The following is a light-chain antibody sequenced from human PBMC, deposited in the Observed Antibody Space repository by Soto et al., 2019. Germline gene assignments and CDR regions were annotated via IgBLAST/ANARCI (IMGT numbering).Light chain of an antibody. CDR1: QSFNSIY. CDR2: GAS. Sequence: EIVLTQSPGTLSLSPGERATLYCRASQSFNSIYLAWYQQKPGQAPRLLIYGASSRATGIPDRFSGSGSGTDFTLTISRLEPEDFAVYYCHQYDSWTFGQGTQVDIK. CDR3: HQYDSWT. J-gene: IGKJ1*01. V-gene: IGKV3-20*01.